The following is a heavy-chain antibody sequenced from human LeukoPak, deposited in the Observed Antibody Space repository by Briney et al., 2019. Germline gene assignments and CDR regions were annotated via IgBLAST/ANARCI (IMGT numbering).Heavy chain of an antibody. CDR2: IYHSGST. V-gene: IGHV4-4*02. Sequence: SETLSLTCAVSGGSISSSYWWSWIRQPPGKGLEWIGEIYHSGSTNYNLSLKSRVTISVDTSKNQFSLKLSSVTAADTAVYYCARLEATNTYYDILTGYYKYYFDYWGQGTLVTVSS. D-gene: IGHD3-9*01. J-gene: IGHJ4*02. CDR3: ARLEATNTYYDILTGYYKYYFDY. CDR1: GGSISSSYW.